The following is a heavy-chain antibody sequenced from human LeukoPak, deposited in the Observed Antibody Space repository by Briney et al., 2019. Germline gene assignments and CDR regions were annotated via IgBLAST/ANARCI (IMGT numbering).Heavy chain of an antibody. CDR1: GFTFSSFA. J-gene: IGHJ4*02. V-gene: IGHV3-23*01. Sequence: AGGSLRLSCAASGFTFSSFAMNWVRQAPGKGLEWVSTVSGSGGSTYYADSVKGRFTISRDNSKTTVFLHMNSLRAEDTAVYYCAKEGLVTAPFDSWGQGTLVTVSS. CDR3: AKEGLVTAPFDS. D-gene: IGHD5-18*01. CDR2: VSGSGGST.